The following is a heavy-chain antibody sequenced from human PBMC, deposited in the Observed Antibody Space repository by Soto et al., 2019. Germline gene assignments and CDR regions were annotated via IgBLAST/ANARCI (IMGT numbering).Heavy chain of an antibody. CDR1: GFTFSSYA. J-gene: IGHJ4*02. D-gene: IGHD3-3*01. Sequence: EVQLLESGGGLVQPGGSLRLSCAASGFTFSSYAMSWVRQAPGXGLEWVSAISGSGGSTYYADSVKGRFTISRDNSKNTLYLQMNSLRAEDTAVYYCAKPPRSGNNFDYWGQGTLVTVSS. V-gene: IGHV3-23*01. CDR2: ISGSGGST. CDR3: AKPPRSGNNFDY.